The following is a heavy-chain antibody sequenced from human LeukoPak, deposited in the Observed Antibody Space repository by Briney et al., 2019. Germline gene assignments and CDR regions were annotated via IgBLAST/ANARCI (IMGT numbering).Heavy chain of an antibody. CDR1: GFTVSSNY. CDR3: AKVNRYSSSWYTPDY. J-gene: IGHJ4*02. Sequence: GGSLRLSCAASGFTVSSNYMSWVRQAPGKGLEWVAVISYDGSNKYYADSVKGRFTISRDNSKNTLYLQMNSLRAEDTAVYYCAKVNRYSSSWYTPDYWGQGTLVTVSS. D-gene: IGHD6-13*01. V-gene: IGHV3-30*18. CDR2: ISYDGSNK.